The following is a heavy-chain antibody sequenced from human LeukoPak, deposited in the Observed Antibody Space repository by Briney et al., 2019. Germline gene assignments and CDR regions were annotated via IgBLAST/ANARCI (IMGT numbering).Heavy chain of an antibody. CDR3: ARGFMNYDFWSGPTNQHNMDV. V-gene: IGHV3-74*01. CDR2: INSGGSST. D-gene: IGHD3-3*01. J-gene: IGHJ6*03. CDR1: GFTFSSYW. Sequence: GGSLRLSCAASGFTFSSYWMHWVRQAPGKGLVWVSRINSGGSSTSYADSVKGRFTISRDNAKNTLYLQMNSLRAEDTAVYYCARGFMNYDFWSGPTNQHNMDVWGKGTTVTVSS.